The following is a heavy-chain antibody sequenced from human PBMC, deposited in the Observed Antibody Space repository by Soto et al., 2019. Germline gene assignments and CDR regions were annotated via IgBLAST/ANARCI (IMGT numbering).Heavy chain of an antibody. CDR3: AREPPNNPGWFYYYFDS. CDR2: ISPDGSEK. J-gene: IGHJ4*02. CDR1: GFTFSDYW. D-gene: IGHD6-19*01. V-gene: IGHV3-7*01. Sequence: HPGGSLRLSCVASGFTFSDYWMSWVRQAPGKGLEWVAHISPDGSEKYYVDSVKGRITISRDNAKHSVSLQLNSLRAEDTSLYYCAREPPNNPGWFYYYFDSWGQGTRVSVSS.